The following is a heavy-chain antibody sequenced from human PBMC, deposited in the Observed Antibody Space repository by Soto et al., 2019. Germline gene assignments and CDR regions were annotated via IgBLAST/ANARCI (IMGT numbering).Heavy chain of an antibody. J-gene: IGHJ5*02. CDR1: GGSISSSSYY. D-gene: IGHD6-6*01. V-gene: IGHV4-39*01. Sequence: SETLSLTCTVSGGSISSSSYYWGWIRQPPGKGLEWIGSIYYSGSTYYNPSLKSRVTISGDTSKNQFSLKLSSGTAADTAVYYCARGEQLVLWFDPWGQGTLVTVSS. CDR2: IYYSGST. CDR3: ARGEQLVLWFDP.